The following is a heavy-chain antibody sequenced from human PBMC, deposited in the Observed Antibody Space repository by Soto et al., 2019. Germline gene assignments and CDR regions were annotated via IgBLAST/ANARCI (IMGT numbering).Heavy chain of an antibody. CDR2: INHSGST. V-gene: IGHV4-34*01. J-gene: IGHJ4*02. CDR3: ARRSSSWSPFDY. Sequence: LSLTCAVYGGSFSGYYWSWIRQPPGKGLEWIGEINHSGSTNHNPSLKSRVTISVDTSKNQFSLKLSSVTAADTAVYYCARRSSSWSPFDYWGQGTLVTVS. CDR1: GGSFSGYY. D-gene: IGHD6-13*01.